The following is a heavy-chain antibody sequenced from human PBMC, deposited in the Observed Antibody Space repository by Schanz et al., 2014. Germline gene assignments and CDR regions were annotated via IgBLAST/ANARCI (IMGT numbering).Heavy chain of an antibody. D-gene: IGHD3-3*01. CDR2: IIPFFGTA. J-gene: IGHJ4*02. CDR1: GYTFSSYA. Sequence: QVQLVQSGAEVKKPGASVKVSCKASGYTFSSYAFNWLRQAPGQGLEWMGGIIPFFGTANYAQKFQGRVTISSDESTNTAYMVLSSLRSDDTAVYYCARGPPRSSVYDRGIEYFDYWGQGTLVDVSS. V-gene: IGHV1-69*13. CDR3: ARGPPRSSVYDRGIEYFDY.